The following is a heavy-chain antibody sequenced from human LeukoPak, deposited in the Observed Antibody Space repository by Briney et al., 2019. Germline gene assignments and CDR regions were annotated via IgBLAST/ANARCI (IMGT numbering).Heavy chain of an antibody. J-gene: IGHJ4*02. CDR2: INHSGST. CDR1: GGSFSGYY. CDR3: ASFGLRRPVGFDY. D-gene: IGHD3-10*01. Sequence: PSETLSLTCAVYGGSFSGYYWSWIRQPPGKGLEWIGEINHSGSTNYNPSLKSRVTISVDTSKNQFSLKLSSVTAADTAVYYCASFGLRRPVGFDYWGQGTLVTVSS. V-gene: IGHV4-34*01.